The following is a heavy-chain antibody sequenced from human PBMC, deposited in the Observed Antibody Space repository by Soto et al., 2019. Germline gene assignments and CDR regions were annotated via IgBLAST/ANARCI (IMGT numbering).Heavy chain of an antibody. D-gene: IGHD3-10*01. V-gene: IGHV4-31*01. J-gene: IGHJ4*02. CDR3: ARALISRGLWFGENKKPLPDGSDY. Sequence: QVQLQESGPGLVKPSQTLSLTCTVSGGSISSGGYYWSWIRQHPGKGLEWIGYIYYSGSTYYNPSLKSQVTQSVDTSKNQFPLKLSFVTAEDTAVYYSARALISRGLWFGENKKPLPDGSDYCGQGTLVTFSS. CDR2: IYYSGST. CDR1: GGSISSGGYY.